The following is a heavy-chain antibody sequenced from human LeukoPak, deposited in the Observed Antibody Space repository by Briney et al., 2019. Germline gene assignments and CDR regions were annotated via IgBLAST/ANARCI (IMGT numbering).Heavy chain of an antibody. CDR2: INPNSGGT. V-gene: IGHV1-2*02. D-gene: IGHD6-25*01. Sequence: ASVKVSCKASGYTFTGYYLHWVRQAPGQGLDWMGWINPNSGGTSYAQKFQGRVTLTRETSISTAYMELSSLRSDDTAVYYCARPYNSSGFHLNYWGQGTLVTVSS. J-gene: IGHJ4*02. CDR1: GYTFTGYY. CDR3: ARPYNSSGFHLNY.